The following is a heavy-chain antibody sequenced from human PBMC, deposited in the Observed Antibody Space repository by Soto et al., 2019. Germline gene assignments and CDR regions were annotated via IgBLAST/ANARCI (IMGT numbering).Heavy chain of an antibody. CDR3: ARGRYGDY. CDR1: GYTFTSYG. Sequence: QVHLVQSGAEVKKPGASVKVSCKGSGYTFTSYGITWVRQAPGQGLEWMGWISAHNGNTNYAQKLQGRATVTRDASTSTAYMELRSLSSADTAVYYCARGRYGDYWGQGALVTVSS. V-gene: IGHV1-18*01. J-gene: IGHJ4*02. D-gene: IGHD1-1*01. CDR2: ISAHNGNT.